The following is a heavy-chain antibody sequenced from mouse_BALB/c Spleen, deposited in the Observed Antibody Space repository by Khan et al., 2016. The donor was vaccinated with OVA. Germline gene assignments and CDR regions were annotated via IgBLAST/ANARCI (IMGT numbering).Heavy chain of an antibody. Sequence: EVQLQESGGDLVKPGGSLKLSCAASGFTFSTYGMSWVRQTPDKRLEWVATISTGGSYTYYPDSVKGRFTISRDTAKNTLYLHMSSLKSEDKAMLYCARLAYYYDSEGFAYWGQGTLVTVAA. J-gene: IGHJ3*01. D-gene: IGHD1-1*01. CDR2: ISTGGSYT. CDR3: ARLAYYYDSEGFAY. V-gene: IGHV5-6*01. CDR1: GFTFSTYG.